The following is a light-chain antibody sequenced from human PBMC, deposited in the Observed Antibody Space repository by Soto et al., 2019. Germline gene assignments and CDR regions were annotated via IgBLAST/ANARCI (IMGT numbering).Light chain of an antibody. CDR2: WAS. Sequence: DIVMTQSPDSLAVPLGERATINCKSSQSLLYSSNNKNYLAWYQQKSGQPPKLIIYWASTRESGVPDRFSGSGSAKAFNLTISSLQAEDVAVYYCQQYYSLPINFGQGTRLEIK. V-gene: IGKV4-1*01. CDR1: QSLLYSSNNKNY. J-gene: IGKJ5*01. CDR3: QQYYSLPIN.